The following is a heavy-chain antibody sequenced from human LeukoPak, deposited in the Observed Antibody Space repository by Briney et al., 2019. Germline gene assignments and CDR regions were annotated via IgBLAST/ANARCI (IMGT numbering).Heavy chain of an antibody. V-gene: IGHV1-18*01. D-gene: IGHD6-13*01. Sequence: GSVKVSCKASGYTFTSYGISWVRQAPGQGLEWMGWISAYNGNTNYAQKLQGRVIMTTDTSTSTAYMELRSLRSDDTAVYYCARVASSWPNWFDPWGQGTLVTVSS. CDR2: ISAYNGNT. J-gene: IGHJ5*02. CDR3: ARVASSWPNWFDP. CDR1: GYTFTSYG.